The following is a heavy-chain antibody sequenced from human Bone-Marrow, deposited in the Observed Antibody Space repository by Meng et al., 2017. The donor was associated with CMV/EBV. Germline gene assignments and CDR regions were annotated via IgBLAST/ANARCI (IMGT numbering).Heavy chain of an antibody. CDR2: IYHSGST. J-gene: IGHJ6*02. CDR3: ARDLVGTTPRGDV. CDR1: GYFISSGYY. D-gene: IGHD1-1*01. V-gene: IGHV4-38-2*02. Sequence: GSLRLSCTVSGYFISSGYYWGWIRQPPGKGLEWIGSIYHSGSTYYNPSLKSRVTISVDTSKNQFSLKLSSVTAADTAVYYCARDLVGTTPRGDVWGQGTTVTVSS.